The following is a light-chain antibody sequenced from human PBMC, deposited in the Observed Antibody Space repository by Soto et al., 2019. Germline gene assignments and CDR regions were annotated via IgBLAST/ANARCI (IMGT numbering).Light chain of an antibody. CDR2: EVS. CDR3: SSYRSSDTLG. CDR1: SSDVGGYKY. Sequence: QSALTQPASVSGSLGQSITISCTGTSSDVGGYKYVSWYQQHPGKAPKLMIYEVSNRPSGVSNRFSGSKSGDTASLTISGLQAEDEADYYCSSYRSSDTLGFGGGTKLTVL. J-gene: IGLJ2*01. V-gene: IGLV2-14*01.